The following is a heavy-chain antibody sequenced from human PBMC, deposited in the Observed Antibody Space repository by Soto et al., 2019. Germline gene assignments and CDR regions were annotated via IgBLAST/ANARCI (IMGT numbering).Heavy chain of an antibody. D-gene: IGHD4-17*01. J-gene: IGHJ4*02. CDR2: INPNGGST. CDR1: GYTFISFY. Sequence: QVQLVQSGAEVKKPGASVKVSCKASGYTFISFYVHWVRQAPGQGLEWMGVINPNGGSTAYAQKFQGRVTMTRDTSTSTVDMELGSLRSEDTAVYYWARLATVTPPYYLDYWGQGTLVTVSS. CDR3: ARLATVTPPYYLDY. V-gene: IGHV1-46*01.